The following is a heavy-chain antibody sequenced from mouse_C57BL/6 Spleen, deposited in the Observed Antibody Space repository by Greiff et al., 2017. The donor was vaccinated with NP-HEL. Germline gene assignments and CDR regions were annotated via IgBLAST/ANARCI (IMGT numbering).Heavy chain of an antibody. CDR1: GYTFTDYY. CDR2: IYPGSGNT. V-gene: IGHV1-76*01. D-gene: IGHD2-3*01. J-gene: IGHJ1*03. CDR3: ARDDGYYDWYFDV. Sequence: VQLQESGAELVRPGASVKLSCKASGYTFTDYYINWVKQRPGQGLEWIARIYPGSGNTYYNEKFKGKANLTAEKSSSTAYMQLSSLTSEDSAVYFCARDDGYYDWYFDVWGTGTTVTVSS.